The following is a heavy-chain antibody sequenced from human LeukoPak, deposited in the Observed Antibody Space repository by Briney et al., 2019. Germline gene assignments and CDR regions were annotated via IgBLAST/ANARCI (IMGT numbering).Heavy chain of an antibody. Sequence: GGSLRLSCAASGFTFSSYGMSWVRQAPGKGLEWVSATSGSGGSTYYADSVKGRFTISRDNSKNTLYLQMNSLGAEDTAVYYCAKATYYYDSSGYRGGYFDYWGQGTLVTVSS. CDR2: TSGSGGST. V-gene: IGHV3-23*01. J-gene: IGHJ4*02. CDR1: GFTFSSYG. D-gene: IGHD3-22*01. CDR3: AKATYYYDSSGYRGGYFDY.